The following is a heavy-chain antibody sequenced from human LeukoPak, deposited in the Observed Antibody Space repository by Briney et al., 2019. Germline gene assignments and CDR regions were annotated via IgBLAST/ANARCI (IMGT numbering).Heavy chain of an antibody. CDR1: GGSISSGDYY. CDR3: ARARSGLGRPPPDFDY. D-gene: IGHD3-10*01. V-gene: IGHV4-30-4*08. J-gene: IGHJ4*02. Sequence: SETLSLTCTVSGGSISSGDYYWSWIRQPPGKGLEWIGYIYYSGSTYYNPSLKSRVTISVDTSKNQFSLKLSSVTAADTAVYYCARARSGLGRPPPDFDYWGQGTLVTVSS. CDR2: IYYSGST.